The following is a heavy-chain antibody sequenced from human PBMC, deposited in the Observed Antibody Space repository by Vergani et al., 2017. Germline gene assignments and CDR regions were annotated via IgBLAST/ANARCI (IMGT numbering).Heavy chain of an antibody. V-gene: IGHV4-4*07. Sequence: QVQLQESGPGLVKPSETLSLTCTVSGGSISSYYWSWIRQPAGKGLEWIGRIYTSGSTNYNPSLKCRVTMSVDTSKNQFSLKLRAVTAADTTVYYCARSPPNDFWSGYYEAFDIWGQGTMVTVSS. CDR3: ARSPPNDFWSGYYEAFDI. J-gene: IGHJ3*02. CDR2: IYTSGST. D-gene: IGHD3-3*01. CDR1: GGSISSYY.